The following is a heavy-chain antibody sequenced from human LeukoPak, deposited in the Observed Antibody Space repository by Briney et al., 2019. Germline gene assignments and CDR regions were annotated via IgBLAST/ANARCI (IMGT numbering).Heavy chain of an antibody. Sequence: GGSLRLSCAASGFTVSSNYMSWVRQAPGKGLEWVSVIYSGGSTYYADSVKGRFTISRDNSKNTLYLQMNSLRAEDTAVYYCARDYYDSSGYYHGYWGQGTLVTVSS. D-gene: IGHD3-22*01. CDR1: GFTVSSNY. J-gene: IGHJ4*02. CDR3: ARDYYDSSGYYHGY. CDR2: IYSGGST. V-gene: IGHV3-53*01.